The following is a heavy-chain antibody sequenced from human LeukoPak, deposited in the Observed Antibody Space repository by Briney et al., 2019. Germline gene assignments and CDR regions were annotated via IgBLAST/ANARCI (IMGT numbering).Heavy chain of an antibody. CDR1: GYTFTSYA. J-gene: IGHJ4*02. CDR2: INAGNGNT. CDR3: ARGDPSGYYYAFSY. D-gene: IGHD3-22*01. Sequence: ASVKVSCKASGYTFTSYAMHWVRQAPGQRLEWMGWINAGNGNTKYSQKFQGRVTITRDTSASTAYMELSSLRSEDTAVYYCARGDPSGYYYAFSYWGQGTLVTVSS. V-gene: IGHV1-3*01.